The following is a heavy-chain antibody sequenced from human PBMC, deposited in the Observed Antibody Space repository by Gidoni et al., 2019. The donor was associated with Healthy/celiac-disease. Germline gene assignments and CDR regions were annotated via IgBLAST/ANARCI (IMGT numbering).Heavy chain of an antibody. CDR2: LYYSGST. V-gene: IGHV4-31*03. Sequence: QVQLQESGPGLVKPSQTLSLTCTVSGGSIGSGGYYWSWIRQHPGKGLEWIGYLYYSGSTYYNPSLKSRVTISVDTSKNQFSLKLSSVTAADTAVYYCARGVVPAAILFSVVGHFDYWGQGTLVTVSS. J-gene: IGHJ4*02. D-gene: IGHD2-2*01. CDR3: ARGVVPAAILFSVVGHFDY. CDR1: GGSIGSGGYY.